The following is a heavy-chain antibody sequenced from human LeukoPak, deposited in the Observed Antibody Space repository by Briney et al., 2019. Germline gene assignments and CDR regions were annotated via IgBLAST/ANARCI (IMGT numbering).Heavy chain of an antibody. CDR2: INPNSGGT. V-gene: IGHV1-2*02. Sequence: ASVKVSCKASGYTFTSYGISWVRQAPGQGLEWMGWINPNSGGTNYAQKFQGRVTMTRDTSISTAYMELSSLRSEDTAVYYCARDGYNNQFDYWGQGTLVTVSS. J-gene: IGHJ4*02. CDR1: GYTFTSYG. D-gene: IGHD5-24*01. CDR3: ARDGYNNQFDY.